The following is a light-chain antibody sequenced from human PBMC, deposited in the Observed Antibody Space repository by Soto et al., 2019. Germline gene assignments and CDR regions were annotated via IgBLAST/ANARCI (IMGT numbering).Light chain of an antibody. Sequence: QSALTQPRSVSGSPGQSVTISCTGTSSDVGGYNYVSWYQQHPGKAPKLMIYDVSKRPSGVPDRFSGSKSGNTASLTISGLQAEDEADYYCCSYPDSYTFDDFGTGTKLTVL. CDR3: CSYPDSYTFDD. CDR1: SSDVGGYNY. CDR2: DVS. V-gene: IGLV2-11*01. J-gene: IGLJ1*01.